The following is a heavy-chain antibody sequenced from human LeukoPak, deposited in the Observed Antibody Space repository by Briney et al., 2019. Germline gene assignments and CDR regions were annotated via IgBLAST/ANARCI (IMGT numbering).Heavy chain of an antibody. CDR2: IIPIFGTA. Sequence: GASVKVSCKASGGTFSSYAISWVRQAPGQGLEWMGGIIPIFGTANYAQKFQGRVTITTDESTSTAYMELSSLRSEDSAVYYCAREPSHYDSSGYPVHYYYMDVWGKGTTVTVSS. J-gene: IGHJ6*03. D-gene: IGHD3-22*01. CDR3: AREPSHYDSSGYPVHYYYMDV. V-gene: IGHV1-69*05. CDR1: GGTFSSYA.